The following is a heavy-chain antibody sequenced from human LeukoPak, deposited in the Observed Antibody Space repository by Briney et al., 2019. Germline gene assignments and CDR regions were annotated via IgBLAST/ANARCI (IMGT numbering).Heavy chain of an antibody. CDR2: ISSSSSYI. V-gene: IGHV3-21*01. D-gene: IGHD3-22*01. CDR1: GFTFSSYS. Sequence: GGSLRLSCAASGFTFSSYSMNWVRQAPGKGLEWVSSISSSSSYIYYAGSVKGRFTVSRDNSKNTLYLQMNSLRAEDTAVYYCVREDFHDSSGFFDYWGQGTLVTVSS. CDR3: VREDFHDSSGFFDY. J-gene: IGHJ4*02.